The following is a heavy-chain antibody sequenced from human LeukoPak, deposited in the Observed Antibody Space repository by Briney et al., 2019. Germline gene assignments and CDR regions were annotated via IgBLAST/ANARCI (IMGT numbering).Heavy chain of an antibody. Sequence: GGSLRLSCAASGFTFSSYSMSWVRQAPGKGLEWVANIKQDGSEKYYVDSVKGRFTISRDNAKNSLYLQMNSLRAEDTAVYYCAKADYDILTGYYPLVDYWGQGTLVTVSS. D-gene: IGHD3-9*01. J-gene: IGHJ4*02. V-gene: IGHV3-7*01. CDR1: GFTFSSYS. CDR2: IKQDGSEK. CDR3: AKADYDILTGYYPLVDY.